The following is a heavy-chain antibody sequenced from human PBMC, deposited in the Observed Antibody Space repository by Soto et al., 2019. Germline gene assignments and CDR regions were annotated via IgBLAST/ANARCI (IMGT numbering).Heavy chain of an antibody. J-gene: IGHJ3*02. CDR2: IYPGDSDT. V-gene: IGHV5-51*01. CDR1: GYSFTSYW. D-gene: IGHD3-22*01. CDR3: ATSITMIVKGGAFDI. Sequence: GESLKISCKGSGYSFTSYWIGWVRQMPGKGLEWMGIIYPGDSDTRYSPSFQGQVTISADKSISTAYLQWSSLKASDTAMYYCATSITMIVKGGAFDIWGQGTMVPASS.